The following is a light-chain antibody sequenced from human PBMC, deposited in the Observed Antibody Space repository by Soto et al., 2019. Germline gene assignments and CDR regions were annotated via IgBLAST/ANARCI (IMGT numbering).Light chain of an antibody. Sequence: DTVMTQSPLSLPVTPGEPASISCRSSQSLLHSNGYNYLDWYLQKPEQSPQLLIYLGSNRASGVPDRFSGSGSGTDFTLKISRVEAEDVGVYYCMQALQTPWTFGQGTKVEIK. J-gene: IGKJ1*01. CDR3: MQALQTPWT. CDR1: QSLLHSNGYNY. CDR2: LGS. V-gene: IGKV2-28*01.